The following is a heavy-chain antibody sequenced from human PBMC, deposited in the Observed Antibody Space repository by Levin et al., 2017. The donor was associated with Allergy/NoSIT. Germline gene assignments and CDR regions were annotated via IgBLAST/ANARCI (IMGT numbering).Heavy chain of an antibody. Sequence: PGGSLRLSCAASGIRFSDHYMDWVRQAPGKGLEWVGRITNKARRYTTDYAASVQGRFTVSRDDSMNSVYLQMNSLKTEDTAVYFCADVGSSYGVDVWGQGTTVTVSS. CDR2: ITNKARRYTT. CDR3: ADVGSSYGVDV. V-gene: IGHV3-72*01. J-gene: IGHJ6*02. D-gene: IGHD1-26*01. CDR1: GIRFSDHY.